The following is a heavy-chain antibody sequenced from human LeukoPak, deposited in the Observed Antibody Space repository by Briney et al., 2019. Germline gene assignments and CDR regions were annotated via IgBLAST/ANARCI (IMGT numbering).Heavy chain of an antibody. CDR1: GFTFSSYG. V-gene: IGHV3-23*01. CDR3: AKGVGYCSGGSCQQFDY. J-gene: IGHJ4*02. D-gene: IGHD2-15*01. CDR2: ISNSGGST. Sequence: SGGSLRLSCAASGFTFSSYGMSWVRQAPGKGLEWVSSISNSGGSTYHADSVKGRFTISRDNSKNTLYLQMNSLRAEDTAVYYCAKGVGYCSGGSCQQFDYWGQGTLVTVSS.